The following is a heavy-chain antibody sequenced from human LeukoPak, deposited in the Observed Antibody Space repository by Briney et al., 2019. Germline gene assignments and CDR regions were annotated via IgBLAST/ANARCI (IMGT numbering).Heavy chain of an antibody. Sequence: QPGGSPRLSCAASGFTFSSYWMHWVRQAPGKGLVWVSRINSDGSSTSYADSVKGRFTISRDNAKNTLYPQMNSLRAEDTAVYYCARGPYSANYYVGDYWGQGTLVTVSS. CDR2: INSDGSST. D-gene: IGHD1-26*01. V-gene: IGHV3-74*01. CDR3: ARGPYSANYYVGDY. CDR1: GFTFSSYW. J-gene: IGHJ4*02.